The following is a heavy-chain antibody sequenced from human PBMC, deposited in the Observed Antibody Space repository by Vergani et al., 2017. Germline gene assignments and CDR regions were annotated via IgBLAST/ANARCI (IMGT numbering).Heavy chain of an antibody. Sequence: QVQLVQSGAEVKKPGASVKVSCKASGYTFTSYDINWVRQATGQGLEWMGWINPNSGGTNYAQKFQGRVTMTRDTSISTVYMELSRLRSDDTAVYYCARERVVGFDYWGQGTLVTVSS. CDR3: ARERVVGFDY. CDR1: GYTFTSYD. V-gene: IGHV1-2*02. D-gene: IGHD2-21*01. CDR2: INPNSGGT. J-gene: IGHJ4*02.